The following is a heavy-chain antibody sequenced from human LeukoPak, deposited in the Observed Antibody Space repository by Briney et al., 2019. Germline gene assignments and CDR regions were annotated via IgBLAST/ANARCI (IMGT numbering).Heavy chain of an antibody. V-gene: IGHV4-39*07. D-gene: IGHD6-19*01. CDR1: GDSSYNRIYY. Sequence: SETLSLTCAVSGDSSYNRIYYWGWIRQPPGKGLEWIGSTDYGGSTYYNPSLKSRATISVDTSKNQFSLKLSSVTAADTAVYYCAREYTLYRSGWFLDYWGQGAVVTVSS. CDR2: TDYGGST. CDR3: AREYTLYRSGWFLDY. J-gene: IGHJ4*02.